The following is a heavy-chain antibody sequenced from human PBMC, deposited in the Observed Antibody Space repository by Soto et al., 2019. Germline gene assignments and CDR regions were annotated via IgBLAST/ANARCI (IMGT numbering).Heavy chain of an antibody. V-gene: IGHV3-9*01. D-gene: IGHD3-10*01. Sequence: EVQLVESGGGLVQPGGSLRLSCAASGFTFDDYAIHWVRQAPGKGLEWVSGISWNGAATGYVDSVKGRFSISRDNTKNTLYLQRDSLRSEDTAVYYCANLPLYGSGFDCWGQGTLVTVSS. CDR3: ANLPLYGSGFDC. J-gene: IGHJ4*02. CDR2: ISWNGAAT. CDR1: GFTFDDYA.